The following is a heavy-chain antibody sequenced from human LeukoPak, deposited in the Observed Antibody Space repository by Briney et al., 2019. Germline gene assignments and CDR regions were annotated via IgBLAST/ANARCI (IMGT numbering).Heavy chain of an antibody. CDR2: INPSGGST. CDR3: AREPPTENWFDP. Sequence: ASVKVSCKASGYTFTSYYMHWVRQAPGQGLEWMGIINPSGGSTSYAQKFQGRVTMTRDMSTSIVYMELSSLRSEDTAVYYCAREPPTENWFDPWGQGTLVTVSS. CDR1: GYTFTSYY. J-gene: IGHJ5*02. D-gene: IGHD4-11*01. V-gene: IGHV1-46*01.